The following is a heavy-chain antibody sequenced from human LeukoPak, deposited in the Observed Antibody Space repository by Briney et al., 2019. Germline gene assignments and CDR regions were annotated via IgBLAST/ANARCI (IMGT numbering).Heavy chain of an antibody. CDR1: GFTLSSYG. D-gene: IGHD3-22*01. V-gene: IGHV3-33*01. J-gene: IGHJ4*02. CDR2: LWYDGSNK. CDR3: ARDLEFYYDSSRSPGY. Sequence: PGGSLRLSRAASGFTLSSYGMHWVRQAPGKGLEWVAVLWYDGSNKYYADSVKGRFTISRDNSKNTLYLQMNSLRAEDTAVYYCARDLEFYYDSSRSPGYWGQGTLVAVSS.